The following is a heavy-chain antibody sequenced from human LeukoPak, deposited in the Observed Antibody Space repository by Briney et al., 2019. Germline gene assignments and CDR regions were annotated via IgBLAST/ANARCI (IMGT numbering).Heavy chain of an antibody. Sequence: ASVKVSCKASGGTFSSYAISWVRQAPGQGLEWMAWINVGNGNTKYSQNFQGRLTITTDTSASTAYMELSSLRSEDTALYFCARDLIVYGSGSYFDYWGQGTLVTVSS. V-gene: IGHV1-3*01. J-gene: IGHJ4*02. D-gene: IGHD3-10*01. CDR2: INVGNGNT. CDR3: ARDLIVYGSGSYFDY. CDR1: GGTFSSYA.